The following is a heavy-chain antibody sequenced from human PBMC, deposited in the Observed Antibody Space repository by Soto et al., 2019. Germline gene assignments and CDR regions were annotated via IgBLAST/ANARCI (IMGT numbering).Heavy chain of an antibody. CDR1: GFTFNNYN. V-gene: IGHV3-21*01. Sequence: EVQLVESGGGLVKPGGSLRLSCAASGFTFNNYNMNWVRQAPGKGLEWVSYIGTSSSYIYYADSLKGRFTISRDNAENSLYLQLNSLRAEDTAVYYCSGVLSGTPNYYYMDVWGEGTAVTVSS. J-gene: IGHJ6*03. CDR2: IGTSSSYI. CDR3: SGVLSGTPNYYYMDV. D-gene: IGHD2-15*01.